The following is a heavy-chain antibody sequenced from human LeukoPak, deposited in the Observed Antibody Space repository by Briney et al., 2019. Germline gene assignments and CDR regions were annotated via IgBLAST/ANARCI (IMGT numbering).Heavy chain of an antibody. CDR3: ARNERRAQKDTYYAYFYYMDV. D-gene: IGHD6-25*01. CDR2: IYSSGYT. V-gene: IGHV4-59*11. Sequence: SGTLSLTCTVSNGSISSHYWSWIRQPLGKGLEWIGLIYSSGYTNYNPSLKSRVTISVDRSRNQFSLKLSSATAADTAVYYCARNERRAQKDTYYAYFYYMDVWGKGSTVTVSS. CDR1: NGSISSHY. J-gene: IGHJ6*03.